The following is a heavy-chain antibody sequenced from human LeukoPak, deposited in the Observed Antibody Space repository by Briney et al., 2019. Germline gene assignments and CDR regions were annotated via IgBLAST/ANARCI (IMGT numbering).Heavy chain of an antibody. CDR3: ARDLKVADSSSWYGGVFDY. J-gene: IGHJ4*02. CDR2: ISSSSSYI. D-gene: IGHD6-13*01. V-gene: IGHV3-21*01. CDR1: GFTFSSYS. Sequence: GGSLRLSCAASGFTFSSYSMYWVRQAPGKGLEWVSSISSSSSYIYYADSVKGRFTISRDNAKNSLYLQMNSLRAEDTAVYYCARDLKVADSSSWYGGVFDYWGQGTLVTVSS.